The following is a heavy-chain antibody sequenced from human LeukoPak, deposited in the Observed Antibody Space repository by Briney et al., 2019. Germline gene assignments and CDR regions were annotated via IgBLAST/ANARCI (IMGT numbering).Heavy chain of an antibody. CDR1: GGSISSYY. J-gene: IGHJ5*02. CDR2: IYYSGST. D-gene: IGHD3-22*01. Sequence: KPSETLSLTCTVSGGSISSYYWSWVRQPPGKGLEWIGYIYYSGSTNYNPSLKRGVTISVDKSKNQFSLKLSSVTAADTAVYYCARKYSYDSSGYSNWFDPWGQGTLVTVSS. V-gene: IGHV4-59*01. CDR3: ARKYSYDSSGYSNWFDP.